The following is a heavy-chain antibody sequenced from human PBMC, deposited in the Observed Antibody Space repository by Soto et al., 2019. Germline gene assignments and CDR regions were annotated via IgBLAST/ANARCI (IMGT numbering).Heavy chain of an antibody. CDR3: ARDGGYGSGSYYFDY. Sequence: QVRLQESGSGLVRPSQTLSLTCTVSGGSISSGSYYWTWIRQHPGKGLEWIGYIYYSRSTYYNPSRTSRVNISVDTAKIQFSMKLSSVTAADTAVDYCARDGGYGSGSYYFDYWGQGTLVTVSS. D-gene: IGHD3-10*01. CDR2: IYYSRST. J-gene: IGHJ4*02. V-gene: IGHV4-31*03. CDR1: GGSISSGSYY.